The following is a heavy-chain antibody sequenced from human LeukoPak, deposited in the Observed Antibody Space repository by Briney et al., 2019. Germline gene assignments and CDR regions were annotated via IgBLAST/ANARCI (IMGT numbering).Heavy chain of an antibody. CDR1: GYTFTGDY. V-gene: IGHV1-2*02. Sequence: ASVKLSCKASGYTFTGDYMHWVRQAPGQGLEWMGWINPNSGGTNYAQKFQGRVTMTRDTSISTAYMELSRLRSDDTAVYYCARVVVPAAIDFDYWGQGTLVTVSS. CDR2: INPNSGGT. J-gene: IGHJ4*02. CDR3: ARVVVPAAIDFDY. D-gene: IGHD2-2*01.